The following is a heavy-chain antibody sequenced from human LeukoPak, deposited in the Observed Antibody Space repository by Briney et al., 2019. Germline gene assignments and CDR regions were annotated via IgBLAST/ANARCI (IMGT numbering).Heavy chain of an antibody. CDR1: GGSISSGGYY. V-gene: IGHV4-31*03. J-gene: IGHJ1*01. D-gene: IGHD2-15*01. CDR3: ALGYCGGGSCYAREYFQH. Sequence: PSETLPLTRTVSGGSISSGGYYWTWIRQHPGKGLEWIGYIYYSGSTYYNPSLKSRVTISVDTSKNQFSLRLSSVTAADTAVYYCALGYCGGGSCYAREYFQHWGQGTLVTVSS. CDR2: IYYSGST.